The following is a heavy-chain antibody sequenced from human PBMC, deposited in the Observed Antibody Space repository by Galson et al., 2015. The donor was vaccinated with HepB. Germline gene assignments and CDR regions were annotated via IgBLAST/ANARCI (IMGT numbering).Heavy chain of an antibody. CDR1: GNTYTGYY. D-gene: IGHD3-10*01. Sequence: SVKVSCKASGNTYTGYYLHWVRQAPGHGLEWVGWFNPNSGGTDYAQKFLGRVTMTRDTSTGTAYMELRSLRHDDTAVYYCAGEGRTYGSFDYWGQGSLVTVSS. V-gene: IGHV1-2*02. CDR3: AGEGRTYGSFDY. J-gene: IGHJ4*02. CDR2: FNPNSGGT.